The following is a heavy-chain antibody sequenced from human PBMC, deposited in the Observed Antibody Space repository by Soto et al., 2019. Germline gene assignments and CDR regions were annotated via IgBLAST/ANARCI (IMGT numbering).Heavy chain of an antibody. Sequence: EVQLLESGGGLVQPGGSLRLSCAASGFTFTTYAMSWVRQAPGKGLEWVSAISGSAGSTYYADSVKGRFTISRDNSKNTLSLQMNSLRAEDTAVYYCAKNWDTTFSSSSHWCQGTLVSVAS. J-gene: IGHJ4*02. D-gene: IGHD6-6*01. CDR2: ISGSAGST. V-gene: IGHV3-23*01. CDR1: GFTFTTYA. CDR3: AKNWDTTFSSSSH.